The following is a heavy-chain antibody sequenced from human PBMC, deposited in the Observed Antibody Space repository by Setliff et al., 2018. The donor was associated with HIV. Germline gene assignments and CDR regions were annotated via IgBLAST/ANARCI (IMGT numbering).Heavy chain of an antibody. CDR3: AVDRHAFDI. CDR2: IHTEQGFP. Sequence: ASVKVSCKASGYTFTSYGMSWVRQAPGQGLEWMGWIHTEQGFPMYAQGFTGRFVFSLDPSVNTAYLQINSLTPDDGGVYYCAVDRHAFDIWGQGTVVTVSS. V-gene: IGHV7-4-1*02. J-gene: IGHJ3*02. CDR1: GYTFTSYG. D-gene: IGHD5-12*01.